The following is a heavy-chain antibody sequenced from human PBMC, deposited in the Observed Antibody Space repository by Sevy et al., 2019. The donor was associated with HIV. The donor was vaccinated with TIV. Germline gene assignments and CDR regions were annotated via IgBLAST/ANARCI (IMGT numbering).Heavy chain of an antibody. CDR3: ARELRITMVRGVITPWYFDY. V-gene: IGHV3-23*01. J-gene: IGHJ4*02. CDR2: ISGSGGST. CDR1: GFTFSSYA. D-gene: IGHD3-10*01. Sequence: QSGVSLRLSCAASGFTFSSYAMSWVRQAPGKGLEWVSAISGSGGSTYYADSVKGRFTISRDNSKNTLYLQMNSLRAEDTAVYYCARELRITMVRGVITPWYFDYWGQGTLVTVSS.